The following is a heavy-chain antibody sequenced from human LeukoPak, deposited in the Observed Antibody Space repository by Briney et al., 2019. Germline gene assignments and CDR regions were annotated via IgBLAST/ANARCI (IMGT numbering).Heavy chain of an antibody. D-gene: IGHD6-19*01. CDR1: GFRFGHFA. CDR2: IRGSAEDT. V-gene: IGHV3-23*01. CDR3: VKGIFATGWSNAFDF. J-gene: IGHJ3*01. Sequence: GGSLRLSREASGFRFGHFAMGWVRQAPGKGPMWVSSIRGSAEDTYYADSMKGRFIISRDNTRGTVYLEMNNLRVEDTAMYYCVKGIFATGWSNAFDFWGQGTMVVVS.